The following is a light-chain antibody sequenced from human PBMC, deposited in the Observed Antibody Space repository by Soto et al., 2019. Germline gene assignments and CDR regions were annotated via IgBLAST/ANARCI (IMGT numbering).Light chain of an antibody. CDR3: QQYKTYTRT. V-gene: IGKV1-5*03. J-gene: IGKJ1*01. CDR2: EGS. CDR1: QSINTW. Sequence: DIQMTQSPSTLSASVGDRVTITCRASQSINTWLAWYQQKPGEAPKLLIYEGSTLERGVPSRFSGSGSRTEFTLSIGSLKTGDFATLYCQQYKTYTRTFGQGNKVEFK.